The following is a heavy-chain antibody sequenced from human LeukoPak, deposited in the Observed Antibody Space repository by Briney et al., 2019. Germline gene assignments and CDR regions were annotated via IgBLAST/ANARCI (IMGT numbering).Heavy chain of an antibody. V-gene: IGHV3-23*01. J-gene: IGHJ4*02. D-gene: IGHD3-22*01. CDR3: AKDLRLNYYDSSGYYDY. CDR1: GFTFSSYA. CDR2: ISGSGGST. Sequence: GGSLRLSCAASGFTFSSYAMSWVRQAPGKGLEWVSAISGSGGSTYYADSVKGRFTISRDNSKNTLYLQMNSLRAEDTAVYYCAKDLRLNYYDSSGYYDYWGQGTLVTVSS.